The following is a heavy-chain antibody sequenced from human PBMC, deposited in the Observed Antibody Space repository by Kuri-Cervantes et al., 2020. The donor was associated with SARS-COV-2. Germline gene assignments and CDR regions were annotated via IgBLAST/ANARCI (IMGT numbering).Heavy chain of an antibody. CDR3: ASSLAALRGPFDY. D-gene: IGHD6-13*01. CDR1: GYTFTSYY. V-gene: IGHV1-46*01. CDR2: INPSGGST. J-gene: IGHJ4*02. Sequence: ASVKVSCKASGYTFTSYYMHWVRQAPGQGLEWMGIINPSGGSTSYAQKFQGRVTITADESTSTAYMELSSLRSEDTAVYYCASSLAALRGPFDYWGQGTLVTVSS.